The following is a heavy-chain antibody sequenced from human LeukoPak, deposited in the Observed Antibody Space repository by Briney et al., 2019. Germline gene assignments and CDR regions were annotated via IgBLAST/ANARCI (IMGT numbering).Heavy chain of an antibody. CDR2: IYYSGSS. CDR3: ARQPPAANHYYYYYMDV. V-gene: IGHV4-39*01. CDR1: GDSISSSSSY. Sequence: SETLSLTCTVSGDSISSSSSYWGWIRQPPGKGLEWIGSIYYSGSSYYNPSLKSRVTISVDTSKNQFSLKLSSVTAADTAVYYCARQPPAANHYYYYYMDVWGKGTTVTVSS. J-gene: IGHJ6*03. D-gene: IGHD6-13*01.